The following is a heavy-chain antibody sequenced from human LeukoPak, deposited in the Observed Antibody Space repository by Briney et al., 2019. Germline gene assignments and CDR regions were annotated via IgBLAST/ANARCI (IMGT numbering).Heavy chain of an antibody. V-gene: IGHV3-49*04. CDR1: GFTFGDYA. D-gene: IGHD1-14*01. Sequence: PGRSLRLSCTASGFTFGDYAMSWVRQAPGKGLEWVGFIRSKAYGGTTEYAASVKGRFTISRDDSKSIAYLQMNSLKTEDTAVYYCTRMNHYYGMDVWGQGTTVTVSS. CDR2: IRSKAYGGTT. J-gene: IGHJ6*02. CDR3: TRMNHYYGMDV.